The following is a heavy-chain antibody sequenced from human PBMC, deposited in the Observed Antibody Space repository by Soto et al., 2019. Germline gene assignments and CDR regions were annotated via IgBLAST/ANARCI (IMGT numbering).Heavy chain of an antibody. CDR2: ISWNSGSI. Sequence: GGSLRLSCAASGFTFDDYAMHWVRQAPGKGLEWVSGISWNSGSIGYADSVKGRFTISRDNAKNSLYLQMNSLRAEDTALYYCAKGTRLLTLDYWGQGTLVTVYS. CDR1: GFTFDDYA. V-gene: IGHV3-9*01. J-gene: IGHJ4*02. D-gene: IGHD2-21*01. CDR3: AKGTRLLTLDY.